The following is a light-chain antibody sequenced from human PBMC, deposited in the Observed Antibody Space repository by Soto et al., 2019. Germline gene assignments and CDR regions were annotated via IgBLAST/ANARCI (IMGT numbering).Light chain of an antibody. CDR1: SSDVGGYNY. J-gene: IGLJ2*01. Sequence: QPVLTQPASVSGSPGQSITISCTGTSSDVGGYNYVSWYQQHPGKAPKLMIYDVSNRPSGVSNRFSGSKSGNTASLTISGLQAEDEADYYWSSYTSSSTPVVFGGGTKLTVL. V-gene: IGLV2-14*01. CDR3: SSYTSSSTPVV. CDR2: DVS.